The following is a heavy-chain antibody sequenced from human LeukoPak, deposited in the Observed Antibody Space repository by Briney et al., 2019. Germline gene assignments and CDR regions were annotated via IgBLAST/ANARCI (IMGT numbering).Heavy chain of an antibody. CDR1: GFTFGDYA. Sequence: PGGSLRLSCTASGFTFGDYAMSWFRQAPGKGLEWVGFIRSKAYGGTTEYAASVKGRFTISRDDSKSIAYLQMNSLKTEDTAVYYCTRDRRERAWEPYFDYWGQGTLVTVSS. CDR2: IRSKAYGGTT. CDR3: TRDRRERAWEPYFDY. D-gene: IGHD1-26*01. V-gene: IGHV3-49*03. J-gene: IGHJ4*02.